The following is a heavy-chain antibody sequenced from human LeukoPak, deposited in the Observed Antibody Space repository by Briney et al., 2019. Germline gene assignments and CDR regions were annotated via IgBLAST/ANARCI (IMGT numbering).Heavy chain of an antibody. J-gene: IGHJ4*02. V-gene: IGHV3-21*01. CDR3: ATDTIGRHYDY. D-gene: IGHD2-2*01. CDR2: IGSTGTDR. Sequence: TGGSLRLSCAASGFSFSSSGINWVRQAPGKGLEWVSSIGSTGTDRYYADSVKGRFTISRDNAKNSLYLQMNSLRAEDTAVYYCATDTIGRHYDYWGQGTLLTVSS. CDR1: GFSFSSSG.